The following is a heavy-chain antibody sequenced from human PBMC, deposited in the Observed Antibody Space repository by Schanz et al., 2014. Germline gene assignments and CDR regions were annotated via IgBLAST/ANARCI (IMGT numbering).Heavy chain of an antibody. CDR3: ARDSHRRVAVPLY. CDR2: INPSSGGT. V-gene: IGHV1-2*02. D-gene: IGHD6-19*01. CDR1: GYSFTGYY. J-gene: IGHJ4*02. Sequence: QVQLVQSGVEVKKPGASVKVSCKASGYSFTGYYMNWVRQAPGQGLEWMGWINPSSGGTNYAQKFQGRVTMTRDTSISTAYMELNRLRSDDTAVYYCARDSHRRVAVPLYWGQGTLLPVSS.